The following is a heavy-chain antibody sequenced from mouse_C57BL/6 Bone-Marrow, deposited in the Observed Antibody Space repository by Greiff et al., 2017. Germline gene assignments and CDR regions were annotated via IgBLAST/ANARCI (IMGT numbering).Heavy chain of an antibody. V-gene: IGHV3-1*01. CDR3: ARGYYSNYGFAY. CDR2: ISYSGST. D-gene: IGHD2-5*01. J-gene: IGHJ3*01. CDR1: GYSITSGYD. Sequence: EVQLQQSGPGMVKPSQSLSLTCTVTGYSITSGYDWHWIRHFPGNKLEWMGYISYSGSTNYNPSLKSRISITHDTSKNHFFLKLNSVTTEDTATYYCARGYYSNYGFAYWGQGTLVTVSA.